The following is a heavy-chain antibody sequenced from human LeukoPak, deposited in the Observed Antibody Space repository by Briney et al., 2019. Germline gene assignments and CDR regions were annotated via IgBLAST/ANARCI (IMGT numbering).Heavy chain of an antibody. CDR1: GDSISTSGYY. CDR2: IYYSGST. J-gene: IGHJ4*02. D-gene: IGHD6-13*01. CDR3: ARVHRIAAAGTGVDY. V-gene: IGHV4-61*08. Sequence: SETLSLTCTVSGDSISTSGYYYDWIRQPPGKGLEWIGYIYYSGSTNYNPSLKSRVTISVDTSKNQFSLKLSSVTAADTAVYYCARVHRIAAAGTGVDYWGQGTLVTVSS.